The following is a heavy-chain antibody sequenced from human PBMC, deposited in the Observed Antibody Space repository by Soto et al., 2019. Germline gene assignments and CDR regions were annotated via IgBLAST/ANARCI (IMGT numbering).Heavy chain of an antibody. CDR3: ARDLMAIFGVVTPYYYYYGMDV. D-gene: IGHD3-3*01. CDR2: ISAYNGNT. V-gene: IGHV1-18*04. J-gene: IGHJ6*02. Sequence: GASVKVSCKASGYTFTSYGISWVRQAPGQGLEWMGWISAYNGNTNYAQKLQGRVTMTTDTSTSTAYMELRSLRSDDTAVYYCARDLMAIFGVVTPYYYYYGMDVWGQGTTVTVSS. CDR1: GYTFTSYG.